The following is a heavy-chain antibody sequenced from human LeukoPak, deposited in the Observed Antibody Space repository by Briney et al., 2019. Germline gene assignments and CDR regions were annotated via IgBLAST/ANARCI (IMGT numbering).Heavy chain of an antibody. D-gene: IGHD1-26*01. CDR2: IYYSGIT. V-gene: IGHV4-59*11. CDR3: ARDQSGAYIFDY. J-gene: IGHJ4*02. CDR1: GGSISSHY. Sequence: SETLSLTCTVSGGSISSHYWSWIRQFPGKGLEWIGSIYYSGITSYNPSLKSRVTLSVHTSKNQFSLRLSSVAATDTAVYYCARDQSGAYIFDYWGQGTLVTVSS.